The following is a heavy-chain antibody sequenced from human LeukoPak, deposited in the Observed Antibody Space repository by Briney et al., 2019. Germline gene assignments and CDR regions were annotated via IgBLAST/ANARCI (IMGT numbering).Heavy chain of an antibody. J-gene: IGHJ4*02. D-gene: IGHD4-17*01. CDR3: ARATVTTIPFFDY. CDR1: GGSISSYY. Sequence: SETLSLTCTVSGGSISSYYWSWIRQPPGKGLEWIGYIYYTGSTNYNPSLKSRVTISVDTSKNQFSLKLSSGTAADTAVYYCARATVTTIPFFDYWGQGTLVTVSS. V-gene: IGHV4-59*01. CDR2: IYYTGST.